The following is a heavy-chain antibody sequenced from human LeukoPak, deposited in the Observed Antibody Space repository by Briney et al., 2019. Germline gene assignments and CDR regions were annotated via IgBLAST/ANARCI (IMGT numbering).Heavy chain of an antibody. J-gene: IGHJ4*02. CDR1: GFTFSSYS. D-gene: IGHD6-13*01. CDR3: ARDDGSSWFDY. V-gene: IGHV3-21*01. Sequence: PGGSLRLSCAASGFTFSSYSMNSGRHAPRKGLEWVSSISSSSSYTYSADTVKGRFTISRDNTKNSLYLQMNSLRAEDTAVYYCARDDGSSWFDYWGQGTLVTVSS. CDR2: ISSSSSYT.